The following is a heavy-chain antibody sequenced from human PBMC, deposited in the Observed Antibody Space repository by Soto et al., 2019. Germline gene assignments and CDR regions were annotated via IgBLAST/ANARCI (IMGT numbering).Heavy chain of an antibody. CDR1: GGSISGYN. CDR2: IYYSGST. D-gene: IGHD3-22*01. J-gene: IGHJ4*02. V-gene: IGHV4-59*01. CDR3: ARGRYDTSGHYYFDY. Sequence: PSETLSLTCSVYGGSISGYNWSWIRQPPGKGREWIGYIYYSGSTIYNPSLKSRVTISVETSKNQSALKLRSVTAADTAASYCARGRYDTSGHYYFDYRRQRIRVTVAS.